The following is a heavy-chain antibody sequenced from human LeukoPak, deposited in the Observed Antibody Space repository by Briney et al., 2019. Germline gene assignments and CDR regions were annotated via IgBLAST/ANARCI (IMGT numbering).Heavy chain of an antibody. CDR1: GGSISSSSYY. CDR2: IYYSENT. J-gene: IGHJ5*02. V-gene: IGHV4-39*07. CDR3: ARWIATTHTRWFDP. Sequence: SETLSLTCTVSGGSISSSSYYWGWIRQPPGKGLEWIGSIYYSENTSYNPSLKSRVTISVDTSKNQFSLKLSSVTAADTAVYYCARWIATTHTRWFDPWGQGALVTVSS. D-gene: IGHD1-1*01.